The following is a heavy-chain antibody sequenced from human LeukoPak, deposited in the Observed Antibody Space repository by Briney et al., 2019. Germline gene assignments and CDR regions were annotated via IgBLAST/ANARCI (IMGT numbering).Heavy chain of an antibody. J-gene: IGHJ4*02. D-gene: IGHD2-21*01. CDR3: ARVPTGGVVIATPELYFDY. CDR2: VYYSGTT. Sequence: PSETLSLTCTVSGGSITSYYWSWIRQPPGKGLEWIGYVYYSGTTTYSPSLKSRVTISIDTSKNQFSLKLSSVTAADTAVYYCARVPTGGVVIATPELYFDYWGQGTLVTVSS. V-gene: IGHV4-59*08. CDR1: GGSITSYY.